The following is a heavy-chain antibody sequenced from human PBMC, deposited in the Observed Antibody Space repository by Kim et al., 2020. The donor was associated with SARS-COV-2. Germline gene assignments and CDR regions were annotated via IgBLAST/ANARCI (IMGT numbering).Heavy chain of an antibody. V-gene: IGHV3-9*01. J-gene: IGHJ4*01. CDR3: AKVPPGDSSSWAFDY. CDR1: GFTFDDYA. D-gene: IGHD6-13*01. Sequence: GGSLRLSCAASGFTFDDYAMHWVRQAPGKGLEWVSGISWNSGSIGYADSVKGRFTISRDNAKNSLYLQMNSLRAEDTALYYCAKVPPGDSSSWAFDYWG. CDR2: ISWNSGSI.